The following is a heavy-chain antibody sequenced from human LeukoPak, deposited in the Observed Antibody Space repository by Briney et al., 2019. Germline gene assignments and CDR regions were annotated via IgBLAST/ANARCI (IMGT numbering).Heavy chain of an antibody. CDR2: IFPDDCDT. D-gene: IGHD2-2*01. V-gene: IGHV5-51*01. J-gene: IGHJ6*02. CDR1: GYIFTSYW. CDR3: ARLNNSYCSSTSCYSYYYYGMDV. Sequence: GESLMISCKGSGYIFTSYWIGWVRQMAGGGLEWMGIIFPDDCDTRYCPSFQGQITISADKSISTAYLQWRSLKASDTAMYYCARLNNSYCSSTSCYSYYYYGMDVWGQGTTVTVSS.